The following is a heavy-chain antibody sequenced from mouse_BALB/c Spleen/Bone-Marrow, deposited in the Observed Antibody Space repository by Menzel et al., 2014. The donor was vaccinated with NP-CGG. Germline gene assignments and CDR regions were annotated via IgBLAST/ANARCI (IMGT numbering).Heavy chain of an antibody. CDR1: GFTFSSYA. D-gene: IGHD3-2*02. J-gene: IGHJ4*01. CDR3: ARSPQRDYAMDY. V-gene: IGHV5-9-4*01. Sequence: EVQGVESGGGLVKPGGPLKLSCAASGFTFSSYAMSWVRQSPEKRLEWVAEISSGGSYTYYPDTVTGRFTISRDNAKNTLYLEMSSLRSEDTAMYYCARSPQRDYAMDYWGQGTSVTVSS. CDR2: ISSGGSYT.